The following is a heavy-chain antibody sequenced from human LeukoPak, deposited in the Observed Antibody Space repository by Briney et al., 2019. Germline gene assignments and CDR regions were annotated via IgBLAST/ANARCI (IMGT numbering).Heavy chain of an antibody. J-gene: IGHJ5*02. D-gene: IGHD4-11*01. Sequence: ASVKVSCKASGYTFTGYYMHWVRQAPGQGLEWMERINPNSGGTNYAQKFQGRVTMTRDTSISTAYMELSRLRSDDTAVYYCARGGMTTVNWFDPWGQGTLVTVSS. CDR1: GYTFTGYY. CDR2: INPNSGGT. CDR3: ARGGMTTVNWFDP. V-gene: IGHV1-2*06.